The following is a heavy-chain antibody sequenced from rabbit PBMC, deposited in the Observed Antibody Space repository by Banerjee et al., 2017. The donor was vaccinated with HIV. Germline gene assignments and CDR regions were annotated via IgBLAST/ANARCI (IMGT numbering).Heavy chain of an antibody. CDR2: INTATTNT. CDR1: GFTLSNNYV. D-gene: IGHD1-1*01. J-gene: IGHJ4*01. V-gene: IGHV1S45*01. Sequence: QEQLVESGGGLVQPGASLTLTCTASGFTLSNNYVMCWVRQAPGRGLEWIGVINTATTNTAYASWAKGRFTISKSSSTTVTLQMTSLTAADTATYFCARAGGFENYFNLWGQGTLVTVS. CDR3: ARAGGFENYFNL.